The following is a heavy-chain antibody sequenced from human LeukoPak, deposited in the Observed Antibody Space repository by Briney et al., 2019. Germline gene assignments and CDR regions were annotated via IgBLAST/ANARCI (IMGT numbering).Heavy chain of an antibody. V-gene: IGHV1-2*02. CDR2: INPNSGGT. Sequence: GASVKVSCKASGYTFTGYYMHWVRQAPGQGLEWMGWINPNSGGTNYAQKFQGRVTMTRDTSISTAYMELSRLRPDDTAVYYCARAILWFGELSYYFDYWGQGTLVTVSS. CDR3: ARAILWFGELSYYFDY. CDR1: GYTFTGYY. D-gene: IGHD3-10*01. J-gene: IGHJ4*02.